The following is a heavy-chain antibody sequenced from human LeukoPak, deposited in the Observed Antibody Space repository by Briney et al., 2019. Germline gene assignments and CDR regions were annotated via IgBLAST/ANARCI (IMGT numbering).Heavy chain of an antibody. J-gene: IGHJ4*02. CDR2: ISAYNGNT. Sequence: ASVKVSCKASGYTFTSYGISWVRQAPGQGLEWMGWISAYNGNTNYAQKVHGRVTMTTDTSTSTAYMELRSLRSDDTAVYYCARGLPPRRNSDSSGYYSYYFDYWGQGSLVTVSS. CDR3: ARGLPPRRNSDSSGYYSYYFDY. D-gene: IGHD3-22*01. CDR1: GYTFTSYG. V-gene: IGHV1-18*01.